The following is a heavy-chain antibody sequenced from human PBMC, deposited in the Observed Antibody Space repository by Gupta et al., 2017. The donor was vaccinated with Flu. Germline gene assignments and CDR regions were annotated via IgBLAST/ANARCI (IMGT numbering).Heavy chain of an antibody. D-gene: IGHD3-10*01. J-gene: IGHJ4*02. V-gene: IGHV3-23*01. CDR3: AKDWIALGSPPYSFEN. CDR2: LSGSGTST. CDR1: GFNFRSYA. Sequence: EVQLLESGGGLVQPGGSLSLSCSASGFNFRSYAMSWVRQAPGKGLQWVSGLSGSGTSTYYADSVKGRFTISRDNSKNTLYLQMNSLRAEDAAVYYCAKDWIALGSPPYSFENWGQGTLVTVSS.